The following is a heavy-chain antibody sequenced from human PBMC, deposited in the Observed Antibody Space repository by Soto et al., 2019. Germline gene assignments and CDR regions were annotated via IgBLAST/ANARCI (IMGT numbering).Heavy chain of an antibody. D-gene: IGHD6-19*01. J-gene: IGHJ6*04. CDR3: SKDIAVAGSGIQHDYYGMDV. Sequence: GGSLRLSCAVSGFSFSTYGMHWVRQAPGKGLEWVAVISADGSDKSYADFVKGRCTISRDNSKNTVFLEINSLKPEDSAIYYCSKDIAVAGSGIQHDYYGMDVWGKGTAVTVSS. V-gene: IGHV3-30*18. CDR1: GFSFSTYG. CDR2: ISADGSDK.